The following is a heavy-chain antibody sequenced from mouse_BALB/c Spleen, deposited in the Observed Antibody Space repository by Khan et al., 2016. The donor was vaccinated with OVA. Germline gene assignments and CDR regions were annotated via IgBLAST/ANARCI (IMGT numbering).Heavy chain of an antibody. V-gene: IGHV5-6-5*01. J-gene: IGHJ3*01. Sequence: EVNVVESGGGLVKPGGSLKLSCAASGFTFSNYAMSWVRQTPEKRLEWVASISSGGSTYYPDSVKGRFTISRDNDRNILYLQMSSLRSEDTAMYYCARDYWFTYWGQGTLVTVSA. CDR1: GFTFSNYA. CDR3: ARDYWFTY. CDR2: ISSGGST.